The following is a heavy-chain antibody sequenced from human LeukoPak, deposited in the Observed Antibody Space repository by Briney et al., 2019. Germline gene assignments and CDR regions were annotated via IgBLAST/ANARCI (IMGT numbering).Heavy chain of an antibody. V-gene: IGHV1-18*04. CDR1: GYTFTSYG. CDR2: ISAYNGNT. D-gene: IGHD6-13*01. Sequence: ASVKVSFKASGYTFTSYGISWVRQAPGQGLEWMGWISAYNGNTNYAQKLQGRVTMTTDTSTSTAYMELRSLRSDDTAVYYCARASSSTRYYYYGMDVWGKGTTVTVSS. J-gene: IGHJ6*04. CDR3: ARASSSTRYYYYGMDV.